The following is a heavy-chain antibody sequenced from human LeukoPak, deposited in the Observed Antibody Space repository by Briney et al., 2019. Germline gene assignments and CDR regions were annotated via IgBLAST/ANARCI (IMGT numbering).Heavy chain of an antibody. CDR3: ARERGWLVLGYYYYYYGMDV. CDR1: GFILTNYF. CDR2: IKQDGSEK. J-gene: IGHJ6*02. V-gene: IGHV3-7*03. Sequence: GGSLRLSCAASGFILTNYFMSWVRQAPGKGLEWVANIKQDGSEKYYVDSVKGRFTISRDNAKNSLYLQMNSLRAEDTAVYYCARERGWLVLGYYYYYYGMDVWGQGTTVTVSS. D-gene: IGHD6-19*01.